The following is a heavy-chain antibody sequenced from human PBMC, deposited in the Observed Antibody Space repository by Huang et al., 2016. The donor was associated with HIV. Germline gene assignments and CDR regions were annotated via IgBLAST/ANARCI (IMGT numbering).Heavy chain of an antibody. V-gene: IGHV4-34*02. CDR1: GGSFTGNY. CDR2: VNDSSAT. Sequence: QMQLQQRGAGLLKPSETLSLTCGVSGGSFTGNYLTWIRQAPGKGLEWIGEVNDSSATNNTPSLNGRVTISLDKSNRELSRNLRSVTAADTAVYYCARQWTILEWLLGLDVWGQGTTVIVSS. J-gene: IGHJ6*02. CDR3: ARQWTILEWLLGLDV. D-gene: IGHD3-3*01.